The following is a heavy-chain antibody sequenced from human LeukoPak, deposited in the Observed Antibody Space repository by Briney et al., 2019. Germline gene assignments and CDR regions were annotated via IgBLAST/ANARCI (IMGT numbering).Heavy chain of an antibody. CDR2: IIPILGIA. V-gene: IGHV1-69*04. CDR1: GGTFSSYA. J-gene: IGHJ6*02. Sequence: GASVKVSCKASGGTFSSYAISWVRQAPGQGLEWMGRIIPILGIANYAQKFQGRVTITADKSTSTAYMELSSLRSEDTAVYYCARDFYSSGSYYYGMDVWGQGTTVTVSS. CDR3: ARDFYSSGSYYYGMDV. D-gene: IGHD6-25*01.